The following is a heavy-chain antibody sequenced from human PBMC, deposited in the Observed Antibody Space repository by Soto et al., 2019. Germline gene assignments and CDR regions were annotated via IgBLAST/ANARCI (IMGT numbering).Heavy chain of an antibody. V-gene: IGHV5-51*01. D-gene: IGHD6-6*01. CDR3: ARTRSFTLGFYYDGMDV. J-gene: IGHJ6*02. CDR1: GYSFASFW. Sequence: NPYKGAGYSFASFWSGWVSQKHGKDLKWMGIIYPGDSDTRYSPSFQGQVTISADKSLRTAYLQWTSLKASDTALYYCARTRSFTLGFYYDGMDVWGQGTTVTVSS. CDR2: IYPGDSDT.